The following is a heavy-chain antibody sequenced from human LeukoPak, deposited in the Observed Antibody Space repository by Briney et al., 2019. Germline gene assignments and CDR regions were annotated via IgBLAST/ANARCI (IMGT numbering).Heavy chain of an antibody. V-gene: IGHV1-24*01. CDR3: ATPTDKYSSSPFDY. Sequence: ASVKVSCKASGYTFTGYYMHWVRQAPGKGLEWMGGFDPEDGETIYAQKFQGRVTMTEDTSTDTAYMELSSLRSEDTAVYYCATPTDKYSSSPFDYWGQGTLVTVSS. CDR1: GYTFTGYY. J-gene: IGHJ4*02. D-gene: IGHD6-13*01. CDR2: FDPEDGET.